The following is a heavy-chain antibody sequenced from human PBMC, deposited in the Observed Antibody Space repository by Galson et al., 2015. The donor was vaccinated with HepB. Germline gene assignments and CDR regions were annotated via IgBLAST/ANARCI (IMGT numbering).Heavy chain of an antibody. D-gene: IGHD3-22*01. V-gene: IGHV3-21*01. J-gene: IGHJ4*02. Sequence: SLRLSCAASGFTFSSYSMNWVRQAPGKGLEWVSSISSSSSYIYYADSVKGRFTISRDNAKNSLYLQMNSLRAEDTAVYYCARGGGGTTMIVVVRSGHRGGFDYWGQGTLVTVSS. CDR2: ISSSSSYI. CDR1: GFTFSSYS. CDR3: ARGGGGTTMIVVVRSGHRGGFDY.